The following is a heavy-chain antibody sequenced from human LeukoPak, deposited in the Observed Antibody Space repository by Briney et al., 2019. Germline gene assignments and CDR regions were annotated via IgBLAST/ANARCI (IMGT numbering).Heavy chain of an antibody. CDR3: ARDQDWNYAFDI. V-gene: IGHV1-46*01. Sequence: ASVKVSCKASGYTLTSYFIHWVRQAPGQGLEWMGIINPSGGSTSYAQKFQGRVTMTRDTSTSTVYMELSSLRSEDTAVYYCARDQDWNYAFDIWGQGTMVTVSS. D-gene: IGHD1-7*01. CDR1: GYTLTSYF. CDR2: INPSGGST. J-gene: IGHJ3*02.